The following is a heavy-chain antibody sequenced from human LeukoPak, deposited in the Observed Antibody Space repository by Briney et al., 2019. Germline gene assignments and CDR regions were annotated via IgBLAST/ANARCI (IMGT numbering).Heavy chain of an antibody. D-gene: IGHD3-3*01. V-gene: IGHV1-2*02. CDR2: INPNSGGT. CDR1: GYTFTGYY. CDR3: ARDLRGEGYDFWSGPTHFDP. J-gene: IGHJ5*02. Sequence: ASVKVSCKASGYTFTGYYMHWVRQAPGQGLEWMGWINPNSGGTNYAQKFQGRVTMTRDTSISTAYMELSRLRSDDTAVYYCARDLRGEGYDFWSGPTHFDPWGQGTLVTVSS.